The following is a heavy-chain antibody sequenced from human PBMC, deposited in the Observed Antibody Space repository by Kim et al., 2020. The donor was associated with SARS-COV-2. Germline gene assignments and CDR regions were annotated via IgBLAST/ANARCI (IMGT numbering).Heavy chain of an antibody. CDR1: GGSISSYY. V-gene: IGHV4-59*08. CDR2: IYYSGST. CDR3: ARGNYYGSGSYYYYYGMDV. Sequence: SETLSLTCTVSGGSISSYYWSWIRQPPGKGLEWIGYIYYSGSTNYNPSLKSRVTISVDTSKNQFSLKLSSVTAADTAVYYCARGNYYGSGSYYYYYGMDV. J-gene: IGHJ6*01. D-gene: IGHD3-10*01.